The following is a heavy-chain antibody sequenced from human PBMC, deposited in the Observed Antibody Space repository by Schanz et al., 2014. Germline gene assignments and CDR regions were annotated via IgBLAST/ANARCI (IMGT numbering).Heavy chain of an antibody. CDR3: ARDRGYCSGGSCLAFDY. CDR1: GFTFSSYW. J-gene: IGHJ4*02. Sequence: EVQLLESGGGLIQRGESLRLSCSASGFTFSSYWMSWVRQAPGKGLEWVSAISGSGGSTYYADSVKGRFTISRDNSKNTLYLQMNSLRADDTAVFYCARDRGYCSGGSCLAFDYWGQGTLVTVSS. V-gene: IGHV3-23*01. CDR2: ISGSGGST. D-gene: IGHD2-15*01.